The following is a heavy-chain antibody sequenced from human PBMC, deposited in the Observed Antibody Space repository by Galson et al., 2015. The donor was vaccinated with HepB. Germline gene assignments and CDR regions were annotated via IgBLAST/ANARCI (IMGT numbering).Heavy chain of an antibody. V-gene: IGHV1-24*01. D-gene: IGHD1-26*01. J-gene: IGHJ4*02. Sequence: SVKVSCKVSGYTLTELPMHWVRQAPGKGLEWMGGFDPEDGETIYAQKFQGRVTMTEDTSTDTAYMELSSLRSEDTAVYYCATDGGVGATTAYDYWGQGTLVTVSS. CDR2: FDPEDGET. CDR1: GYTLTELP. CDR3: ATDGGVGATTAYDY.